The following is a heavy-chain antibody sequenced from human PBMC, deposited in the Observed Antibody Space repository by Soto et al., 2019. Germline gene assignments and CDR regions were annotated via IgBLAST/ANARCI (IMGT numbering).Heavy chain of an antibody. CDR1: GFTFSSYA. J-gene: IGHJ6*03. Sequence: GGSLRLSCAASGFTFSSYAMSWVRQAPGKGLEWVSAISGSGGSTYYADSVKGRFTISRDNSKNPLYLQMNSLRAEDTAVYYCAKVPPYYYYYYMDVWGKGTTVTVSS. V-gene: IGHV3-23*01. CDR3: AKVPPYYYYYYMDV. CDR2: ISGSGGST.